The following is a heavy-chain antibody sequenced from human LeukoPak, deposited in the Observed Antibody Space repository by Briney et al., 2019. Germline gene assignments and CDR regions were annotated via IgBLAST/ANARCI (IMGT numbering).Heavy chain of an antibody. CDR1: GYTFTGHY. CDR2: INPNSGGT. V-gene: IGHV1-2*02. J-gene: IGHJ4*02. D-gene: IGHD6-19*01. CDR3: AREDSSGWYGH. Sequence: ASVKVSCKASGYTFTGHYTHWVRQAPGHGLEWMGWINPNSGGTNYAQKFQGRVTMARDTSISTAYMELSRLRSDDTAVYYCAREDSSGWYGHWGQGTLVTVSS.